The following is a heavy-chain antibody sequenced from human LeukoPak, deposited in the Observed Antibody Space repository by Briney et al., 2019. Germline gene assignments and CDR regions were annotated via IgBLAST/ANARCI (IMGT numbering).Heavy chain of an antibody. CDR1: GFTFRNYA. V-gene: IGHV3-30*01. CDR3: ATVGSGWYGSFDY. J-gene: IGHJ4*02. CDR2: ISYDGSNK. Sequence: GRSLRLSCAASGFTFRNYAMHWVRQAPGKWLEWVAVISYDGSNKYYADSVKGRFTISRDNSKNTLYQQMNSLRAEDTAVYYCATVGSGWYGSFDYWGQGTLVTVSS. D-gene: IGHD6-19*01.